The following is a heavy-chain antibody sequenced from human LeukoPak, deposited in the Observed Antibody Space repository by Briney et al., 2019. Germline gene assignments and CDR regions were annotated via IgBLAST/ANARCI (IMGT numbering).Heavy chain of an antibody. Sequence: PSETLSLTCTVSGGSISSYYWSWIRQPPGKGLEWIGYIYYSGSTNYNPSLKSRVTISVDTSKNQFSLKLSSVPAADTAVYYCARAERFRGYYGSGSHDYRGQGTLVTVSS. CDR3: ARAERFRGYYGSGSHDY. CDR1: GGSISSYY. CDR2: IYYSGST. V-gene: IGHV4-59*01. J-gene: IGHJ4*02. D-gene: IGHD3-10*01.